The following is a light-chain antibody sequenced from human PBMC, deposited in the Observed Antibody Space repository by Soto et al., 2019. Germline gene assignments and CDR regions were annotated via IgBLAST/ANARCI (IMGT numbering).Light chain of an antibody. CDR3: CSYAGNFSLV. CDR1: SRDVGGSNY. Sequence: QSALTQPRSVSGSPGQSLTISCTGASRDVGGSNYVSWYQQYPGKAPKLMIYDVTKRPSGVADRFSGSKSCNTASLTISGLQAADEADDYFCSYAGNFSLVFGGGTKLTVL. V-gene: IGLV2-11*01. J-gene: IGLJ2*01. CDR2: DVT.